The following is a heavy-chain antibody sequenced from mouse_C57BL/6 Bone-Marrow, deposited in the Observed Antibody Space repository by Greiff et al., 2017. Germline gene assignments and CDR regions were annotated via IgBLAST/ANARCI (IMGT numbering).Heavy chain of an antibody. J-gene: IGHJ2*01. CDR3: ARGDSYYAFFDY. Sequence: QVQLQQSGAELARPGASVKLSCKASGYTFTSYGISWVKQRTGQGLEWIGEIYPRSGNTYYNEKFQGKDTLTADKSSSTAYMELRSLTSEDSAVYFCARGDSYYAFFDYWGQGTTLTVSS. CDR2: IYPRSGNT. D-gene: IGHD2-3*01. V-gene: IGHV1-81*01. CDR1: GYTFTSYG.